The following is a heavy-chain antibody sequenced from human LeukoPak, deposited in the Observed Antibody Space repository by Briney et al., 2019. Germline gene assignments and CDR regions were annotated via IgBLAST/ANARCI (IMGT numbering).Heavy chain of an antibody. CDR1: GYTFTSYD. V-gene: IGHV1-8*01. CDR3: ARGRMLERPDGLDAFDI. Sequence: ASVKVSCKASGYTFTSYDIDWVRQATGQGLEWMGWMNPNSGNTGYAQKFQGRVTMTRNTSISTAYMELSSLRSEDTDVYYCARGRMLERPDGLDAFDIWGQGTMVTVSS. D-gene: IGHD1-1*01. CDR2: MNPNSGNT. J-gene: IGHJ3*02.